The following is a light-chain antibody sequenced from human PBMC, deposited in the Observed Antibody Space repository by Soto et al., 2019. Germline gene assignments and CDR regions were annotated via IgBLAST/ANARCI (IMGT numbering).Light chain of an antibody. CDR3: QQYGGSPRT. Sequence: EIVLTQSPGTLSLSPGEGATLSCRASQSIGGNFLAWYQQRRGQAPRLLIHGASNRATGIPDRFSGSGPGTDFTLTITRLEPEDFAVYYCQQYGGSPRTFGQGTKVEVK. CDR2: GAS. CDR1: QSIGGNF. J-gene: IGKJ1*01. V-gene: IGKV3-20*01.